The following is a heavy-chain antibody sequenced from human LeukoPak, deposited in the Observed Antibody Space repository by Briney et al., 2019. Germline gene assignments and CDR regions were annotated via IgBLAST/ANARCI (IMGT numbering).Heavy chain of an antibody. D-gene: IGHD3-16*01. J-gene: IGHJ4*02. CDR2: IYHIGAT. CDR3: ARGAIGGDFDS. CDR1: GGSVSRDY. Sequence: SETLSLTCSVSGGSVSRDYWTWIRQPPGKGLGWIGYIYHIGATNYNPSLKSRLTISIDTSTNQFSLKLTSVTAADTALYYCARGAIGGDFDSWGQGTLVTVSS. V-gene: IGHV4-59*02.